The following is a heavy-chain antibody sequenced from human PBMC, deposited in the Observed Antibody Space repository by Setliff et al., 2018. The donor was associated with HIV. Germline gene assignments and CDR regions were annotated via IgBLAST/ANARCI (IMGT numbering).Heavy chain of an antibody. CDR3: ARINVLQFLEWSAKEGPFDY. Sequence: PSETLSLTCAVSGFSISSGHYWAWIRQPPGKGLEWIGEMNHSGSRKYNPSLKSRVTMSVDTSKRQFSLNLTSVTAADTAVYYCARINVLQFLEWSAKEGPFDYWGQGTPVTVSS. CDR2: MNHSGSR. D-gene: IGHD3-3*01. V-gene: IGHV4-38-2*01. J-gene: IGHJ4*02. CDR1: GFSISSGHY.